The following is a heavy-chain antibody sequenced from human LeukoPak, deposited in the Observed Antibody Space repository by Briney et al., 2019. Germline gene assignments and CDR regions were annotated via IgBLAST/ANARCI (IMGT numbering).Heavy chain of an antibody. Sequence: SETLSLTCTVSGGSISSYYWSWIRQPPGKGLEWIGYIYYSGSTYYNPSLKSRVTISVDTSKNQFSLKLSSVTAADTAVYYCARDNYYDSSDWNWFDPWGQGTLVTVSS. CDR3: ARDNYYDSSDWNWFDP. D-gene: IGHD3-22*01. CDR2: IYYSGST. V-gene: IGHV4-59*12. J-gene: IGHJ5*02. CDR1: GGSISSYY.